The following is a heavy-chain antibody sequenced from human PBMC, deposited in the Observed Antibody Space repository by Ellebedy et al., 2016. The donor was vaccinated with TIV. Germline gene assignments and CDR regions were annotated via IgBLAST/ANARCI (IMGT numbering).Heavy chain of an antibody. J-gene: IGHJ4*02. CDR2: IDSDGSRT. D-gene: IGHD3-22*01. V-gene: IGHV3-74*01. Sequence: GESLKISCAASGFIFSSYWMHWVRQAPGKGLVWVSRIDSDGSRTSYADTVRGRFTIPRDNAKNTLYLQMNSLRAEDTAVYYCARGAPYESSGADYWGQGTLVTVSS. CDR1: GFIFSSYW. CDR3: ARGAPYESSGADY.